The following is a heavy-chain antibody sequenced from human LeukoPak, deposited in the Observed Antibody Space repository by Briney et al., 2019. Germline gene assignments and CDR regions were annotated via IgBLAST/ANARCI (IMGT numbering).Heavy chain of an antibody. V-gene: IGHV4-59*08. Sequence: SETLSLTCTVSGGSISSYYWSWIRQPPGKGLEWIGYIYYSGSTNYNPSLKSRVTMSVDTSKNQFSLKLSSVTAADTAVYYCARHALRLAKYYYDSSGYYYEWFDPWGQGTLVTVSS. CDR2: IYYSGST. CDR3: ARHALRLAKYYYDSSGYYYEWFDP. J-gene: IGHJ5*02. D-gene: IGHD3-22*01. CDR1: GGSISSYY.